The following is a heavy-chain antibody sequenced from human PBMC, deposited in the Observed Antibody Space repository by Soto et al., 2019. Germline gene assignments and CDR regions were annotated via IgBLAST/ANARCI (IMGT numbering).Heavy chain of an antibody. CDR1: GFNFSSYD. J-gene: IGHJ5*02. V-gene: IGHV3-13*01. Sequence: GGSLRLSCAASGFNFSSYDMHWVRQATGKGLEWVSAIGIAGDTYYSGSVKGRFTISRENAKNSVYLQMNSLRGEDTAVYYCIRVLPYYYDSSGPTDTWGQGTLVTVSS. D-gene: IGHD3-22*01. CDR2: IGIAGDT. CDR3: IRVLPYYYDSSGPTDT.